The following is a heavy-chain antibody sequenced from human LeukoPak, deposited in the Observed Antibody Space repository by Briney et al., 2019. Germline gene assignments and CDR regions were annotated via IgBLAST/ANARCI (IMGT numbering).Heavy chain of an antibody. CDR2: IYYSGST. CDR3: AREGEWCYLDY. CDR1: GGAISSGGYY. Sequence: SETLSLTCTVSGGAISSGGYYWSWIRQHPGKGLEWIGYIYYSGSTYYNPSLKSRVTISVDTSKNQFSLKMNSVTAADTAVYYCAREGEWCYLDYWGQGTLVTVSS. V-gene: IGHV4-31*03. D-gene: IGHD3-16*01. J-gene: IGHJ4*02.